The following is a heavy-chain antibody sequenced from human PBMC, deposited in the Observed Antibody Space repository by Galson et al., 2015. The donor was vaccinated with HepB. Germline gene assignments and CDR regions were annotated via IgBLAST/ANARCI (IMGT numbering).Heavy chain of an antibody. CDR3: AREDPLDGYSYGYGGYYFDY. Sequence: SVKVSCKASGDTLTNYYMNWVRQAPGQGLEWMGLINPTGGTTTYAQRFQDRVTVTRDTSTSTLYMELSSLTSEDTAVYYCAREDPLDGYSYGYGGYYFDYWGQGTLVTVSS. J-gene: IGHJ4*02. D-gene: IGHD5-18*01. V-gene: IGHV1-46*01. CDR2: INPTGGTT. CDR1: GDTLTNYY.